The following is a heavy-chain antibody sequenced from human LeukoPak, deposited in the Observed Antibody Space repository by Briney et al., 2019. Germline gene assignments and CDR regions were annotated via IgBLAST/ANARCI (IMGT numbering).Heavy chain of an antibody. V-gene: IGHV3-49*04. CDR3: TRDSLSYGDYVNAFDI. D-gene: IGHD4-17*01. CDR2: IRSKAYGGTT. J-gene: IGHJ3*02. Sequence: RAGGSLRLSCTASGFTFGDYAMRWVRQAPGKGLEWVGFIRSKAYGGTTEYAASVKGRFTISRDDSKSIAYLQMNSLKTEDTAVYYCTRDSLSYGDYVNAFDIWGQGTMVTVSS. CDR1: GFTFGDYA.